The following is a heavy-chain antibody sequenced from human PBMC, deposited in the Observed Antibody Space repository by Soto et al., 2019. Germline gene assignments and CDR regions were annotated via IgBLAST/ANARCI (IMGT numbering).Heavy chain of an antibody. J-gene: IGHJ4*02. Sequence: EVQLLESGGGLVQPGGSLRLSCAASGFTFSSYAMSWVRQAPGKGLEWVSAISGSGGSTYYADSVKGRFTISRDNSKNTLCLQMNSLRAEDTAVYYCAKDRGYSYGYLYWGQGTLVTVSS. CDR3: AKDRGYSYGYLY. CDR2: ISGSGGST. V-gene: IGHV3-23*01. CDR1: GFTFSSYA. D-gene: IGHD5-18*01.